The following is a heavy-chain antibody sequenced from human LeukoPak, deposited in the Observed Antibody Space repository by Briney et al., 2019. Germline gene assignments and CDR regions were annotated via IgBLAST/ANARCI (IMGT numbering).Heavy chain of an antibody. V-gene: IGHV4-59*12. J-gene: IGHJ4*02. CDR1: GGSMSNYY. Sequence: SETLSLTCTVSGGSMSNYYWSWVRQTPGKGLEWIGYISYSGSTNHNPPLKSRVTISVDTSKNRFSLKLSSVTAADTAVYYCAREGRLFVYYFDYWGQGTLVTVSS. CDR2: ISYSGST. D-gene: IGHD3-10*02. CDR3: AREGRLFVYYFDY.